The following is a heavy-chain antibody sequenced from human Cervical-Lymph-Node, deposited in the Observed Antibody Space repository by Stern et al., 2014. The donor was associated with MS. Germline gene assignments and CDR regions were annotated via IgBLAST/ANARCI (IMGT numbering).Heavy chain of an antibody. V-gene: IGHV4-30-2*01. Sequence: VQLEESGSGPAKPSQTLSLTCAVSGGSISSGGSSWNWIRQPPGKGLEWIGFIYDSGSTYYNPSLKGRVFISVDTSKNQFALTLRSVTAADTAVYYCARGGVIYTQDRNGFDVWGQGTMVTVSS. D-gene: IGHD2-21*01. CDR2: IYDSGST. CDR1: GGSISSGGSS. J-gene: IGHJ3*01. CDR3: ARGGVIYTQDRNGFDV.